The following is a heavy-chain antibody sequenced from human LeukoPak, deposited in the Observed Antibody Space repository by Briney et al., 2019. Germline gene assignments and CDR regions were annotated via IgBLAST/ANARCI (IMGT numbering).Heavy chain of an antibody. J-gene: IGHJ4*02. CDR1: GFSFSKHA. D-gene: IGHD1-26*01. V-gene: IGHV3-23*01. CDR2: ISGSDGST. CDR3: AKQWDLLWACDY. Sequence: GGSLRLSCAASGFSFSKHALTWVRQAPGKGLEWVSGISGSDGSTYYAESVKGRFSISRDSSKSTLYLQMNSLRAEDTAVYYCAKQWDLLWACDYWGQGTLVTVSS.